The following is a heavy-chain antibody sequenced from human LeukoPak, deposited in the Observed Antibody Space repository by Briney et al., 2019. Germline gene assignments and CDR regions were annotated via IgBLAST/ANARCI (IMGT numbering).Heavy chain of an antibody. D-gene: IGHD2-15*01. CDR2: ISGSGGST. V-gene: IGHV3-23*01. J-gene: IGHJ4*02. CDR3: AKDRALGGYCSGGSCYHVN. Sequence: GGSLRLSCAASGFTFSSSAMSWVRQAPGKGLEWGSAISGSGGSTYYADSVKGRFTISRDNSRNTLYLQMNSLRVEDTAVYYCAKDRALGGYCSGGSCYHVNWGQGTLVTVSS. CDR1: GFTFSSSA.